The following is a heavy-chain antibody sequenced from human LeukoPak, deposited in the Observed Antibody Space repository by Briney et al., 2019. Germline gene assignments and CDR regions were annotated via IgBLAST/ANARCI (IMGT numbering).Heavy chain of an antibody. Sequence: PSETLSLTCAVSTGSISSSNWSSWVRQPPGKGLEWIGEIYLNGITNYNPSLKSRVTISVDKSKNQFSLKLSSVTAADTAVYYCAGPYYGSGNYPLGYWGQGTLVTVSS. CDR2: IYLNGIT. J-gene: IGHJ4*02. D-gene: IGHD3-10*01. CDR3: AGPYYGSGNYPLGY. CDR1: TGSISSSNW. V-gene: IGHV4-4*02.